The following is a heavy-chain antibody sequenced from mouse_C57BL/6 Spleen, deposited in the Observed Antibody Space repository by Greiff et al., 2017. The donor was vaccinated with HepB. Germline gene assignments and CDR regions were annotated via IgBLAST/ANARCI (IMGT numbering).Heavy chain of an antibody. CDR3: AYYGSSHSHFDY. CDR1: GFNIKDYY. J-gene: IGHJ2*01. CDR2: IVAVDGET. V-gene: IGHV14-2*01. Sequence: VQLQQSGAELVKPGASVKLSCTASGFNIKDYYMHWVKQRTEQGLEWIGRIVAVDGETKYAPKFQGKATITADTSSNTAYLELSSLTSEDTAVYYCAYYGSSHSHFDYWGQGTTLTVSS. D-gene: IGHD1-1*01.